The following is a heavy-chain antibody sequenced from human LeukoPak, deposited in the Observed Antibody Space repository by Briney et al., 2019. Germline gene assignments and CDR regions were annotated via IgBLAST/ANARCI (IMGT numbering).Heavy chain of an antibody. CDR1: GGSISSGSYY. CDR2: IYTSGST. D-gene: IGHD5-12*01. CDR3: ARVGGYSGYAVI. V-gene: IGHV4-61*02. J-gene: IGHJ4*02. Sequence: SQTLSLTCTVSGGSISSGSYYWNWIRQPAGKGLEWIGRIYTSGSTNYSPSLKSRVTISVDTSKNQFSLKLSSVTAADTAVYYCARVGGYSGYAVIWGQGTLVTVSS.